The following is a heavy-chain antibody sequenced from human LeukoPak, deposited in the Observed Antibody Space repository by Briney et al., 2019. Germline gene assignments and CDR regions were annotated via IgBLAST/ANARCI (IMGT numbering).Heavy chain of an antibody. D-gene: IGHD3-10*01. V-gene: IGHV3-48*03. J-gene: IGHJ3*02. CDR2: ISGRGDTI. Sequence: GGSLRLSCAASGFTFRVYEMQWVRQAPGKGLEGVSYISGRGDTIYYADSVKGRFTISRDNARNSLYLQMNSLRSEDTALYYCARGDYYGSQNYTYDIWGQGQWSPSLQ. CDR1: GFTFRVYE. CDR3: ARGDYYGSQNYTYDI.